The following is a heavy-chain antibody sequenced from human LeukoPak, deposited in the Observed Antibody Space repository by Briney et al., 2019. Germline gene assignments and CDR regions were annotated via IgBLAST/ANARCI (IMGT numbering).Heavy chain of an antibody. CDR3: AKVAAVNTPASCFNY. CDR2: IYSGGST. Sequence: GGSLRLSCAASGLTVSSNYMSWVRQAPGKGLEWVSVIYSGGSTYYADSVKGRFTISRDNSKNTLYLQMNSLGAEDTAVYYCAKVAAVNTPASCFNYWGQETLVTVSS. CDR1: GLTVSSNY. D-gene: IGHD6-25*01. V-gene: IGHV3-53*01. J-gene: IGHJ4*02.